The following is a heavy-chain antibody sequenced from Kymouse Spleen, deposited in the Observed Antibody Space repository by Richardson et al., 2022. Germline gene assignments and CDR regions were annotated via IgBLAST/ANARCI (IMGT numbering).Heavy chain of an antibody. D-gene: IGHD1-7*01. Sequence: QVQLVESGGGVVQPGRSLRLSCAASGFTFSSYGMHWVRQAPGKGLEWVAVISYDGSNKYYADSVKGRFTISRDNSKNTLYLQMNSLRAEDTAVYYCAKDWNYGDYWGQGTLVTVSS. CDR2: ISYDGSNK. CDR3: AKDWNYGDY. V-gene: IGHV3-30*18. CDR1: GFTFSSYG. J-gene: IGHJ4*02.